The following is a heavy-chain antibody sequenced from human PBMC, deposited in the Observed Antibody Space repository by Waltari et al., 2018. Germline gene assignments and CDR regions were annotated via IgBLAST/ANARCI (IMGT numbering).Heavy chain of an antibody. D-gene: IGHD3-22*01. CDR2: IYYSGST. J-gene: IGHJ3*02. CDR3: ARDRAYDSSGLGAFDI. CDR1: GGSVSSGSYY. Sequence: QVQLQESGPGLVKPSETLSLTCTVSGGSVSSGSYYWSWIRQPPGKGLEWIGYIYYSGSTNSNPSRKSRVTISVDTSKNQFSLKLSSVTAADTAVYYCARDRAYDSSGLGAFDIWGQGTMVTVSS. V-gene: IGHV4-61*01.